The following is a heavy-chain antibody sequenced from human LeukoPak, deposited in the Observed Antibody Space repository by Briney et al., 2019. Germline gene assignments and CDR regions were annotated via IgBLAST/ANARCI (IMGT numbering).Heavy chain of an antibody. V-gene: IGHV1-46*01. CDR2: INPTGGST. D-gene: IGHD3-22*01. J-gene: IGHJ6*03. CDR3: ARETLLRGGSRGYYYYYMDV. CDR1: GYTFTSYY. Sequence: ASVKVSCKASGYTFTSYYMHWVRQAPGQGLEWMGLINPTGGSTGYAQKFQGRVTMTRNTSISTAYMELSSLRSEDTAVYYCARETLLRGGSRGYYYYYMDVWGKGTTVTISS.